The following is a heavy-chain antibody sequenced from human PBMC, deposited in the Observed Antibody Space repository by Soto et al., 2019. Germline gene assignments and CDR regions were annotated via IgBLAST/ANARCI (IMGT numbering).Heavy chain of an antibody. J-gene: IGHJ3*02. Sequence: QVQLVESGGGVVQPGRSLRLSCAASGFTFSSYGMHWVRQAPGKGLEWVAVIWYDGSNKYYADSVKGRFTISRDNSKNTLYLQMNSLRAEDTAVYYCARDGYTVGEIFAAPPAFDIWGQGTMVTFSS. CDR1: GFTFSSYG. D-gene: IGHD3-10*01. CDR2: IWYDGSNK. CDR3: ARDGYTVGEIFAAPPAFDI. V-gene: IGHV3-33*01.